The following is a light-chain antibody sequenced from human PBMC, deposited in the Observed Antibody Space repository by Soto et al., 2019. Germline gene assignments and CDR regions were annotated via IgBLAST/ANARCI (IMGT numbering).Light chain of an antibody. J-gene: IGLJ1*01. CDR3: NSYTSNNTYV. CDR1: SSNIGTNY. V-gene: IGLV1-47*01. CDR2: KNN. Sequence: QSVLTQSPSASGTHGQTVTISCSGSSSNIGTNYVFWYQHVPGTAPKLLLYKNNQRPSGVPDRFSGSKSGTSASLAISGLRAEDEADYYCNSYTSNNTYVFGTGTKFTVL.